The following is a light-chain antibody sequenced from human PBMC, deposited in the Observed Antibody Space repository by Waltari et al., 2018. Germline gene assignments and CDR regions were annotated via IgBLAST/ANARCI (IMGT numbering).Light chain of an antibody. Sequence: SYELTQPPSLTVSPGHTARLTYARDAFPKPYVSLYQQKPGQAPVLVIYTDSERPSGIPERFSGSTSGTTVTLTIRGVQAEDEAAYFCQSADSSGTYVIFGGGTKLTVL. V-gene: IGLV3-25*03. CDR1: AFPKPY. CDR2: TDS. J-gene: IGLJ2*01. CDR3: QSADSSGTYVI.